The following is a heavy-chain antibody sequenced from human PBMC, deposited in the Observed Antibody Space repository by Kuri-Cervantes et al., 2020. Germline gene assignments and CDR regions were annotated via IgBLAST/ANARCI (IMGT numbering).Heavy chain of an antibody. J-gene: IGHJ4*02. CDR2: INGGGSDT. Sequence: GESLKISCVFSGFTSTFALSWVRQARGKGPEWVSAINGGGSDTFYADPAKGRFTISRDNSKNTLYLHMNSLRVDDTALYYCAKGHLQSSSFFDLWGQGTLVTVSS. D-gene: IGHD2-2*01. V-gene: IGHV3-23*01. CDR1: GFTSTFA. CDR3: AKGHLQSSSFFDL.